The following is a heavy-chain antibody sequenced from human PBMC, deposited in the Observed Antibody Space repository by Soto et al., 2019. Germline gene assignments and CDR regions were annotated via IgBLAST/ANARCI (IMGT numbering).Heavy chain of an antibody. Sequence: PSETLSLTCTVSGGSISSSSYYWGWIRQPPGKGLEWIGSTYYSGSTYYNPSLKSRVTISVDTSKNQFSLKLSSVTAADTAVYYCARHYYDSSGYLYWGQGTLVTVSS. CDR2: TYYSGST. CDR3: ARHYYDSSGYLY. CDR1: GGSISSSSYY. V-gene: IGHV4-39*01. D-gene: IGHD3-22*01. J-gene: IGHJ4*02.